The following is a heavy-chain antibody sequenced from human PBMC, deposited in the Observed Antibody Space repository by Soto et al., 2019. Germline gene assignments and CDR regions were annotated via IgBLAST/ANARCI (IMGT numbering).Heavy chain of an antibody. D-gene: IGHD6-13*01. V-gene: IGHV4-34*01. J-gene: IGHJ6*02. CDR1: GGSFSGYY. CDR3: ARKGDSSSWYGYFYYYGMDV. Sequence: SETLSLTCAVYGGSFSGYYWSWIRQPPGKGLEWIGEISHSGSTNYNPSLKSRVTISVDTSKNQFSLKLSSVTAADTAVYYCARKGDSSSWYGYFYYYGMDVWGQGTTVTVSS. CDR2: ISHSGST.